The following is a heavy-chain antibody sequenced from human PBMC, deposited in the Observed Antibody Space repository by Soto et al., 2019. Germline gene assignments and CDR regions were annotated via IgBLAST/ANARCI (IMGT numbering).Heavy chain of an antibody. Sequence: GGSLRLSCAASGFTFSSYSMNWVRQAPGKGLEWVSSISSSSSYIYYADSVKGRFTISRDNAKNSLYLQMNSLRAEDTAVYYCARDKRPAAISVRVWFDPWGQGTLVTVSS. CDR1: GFTFSSYS. V-gene: IGHV3-21*01. D-gene: IGHD2-2*01. J-gene: IGHJ5*02. CDR2: ISSSSSYI. CDR3: ARDKRPAAISVRVWFDP.